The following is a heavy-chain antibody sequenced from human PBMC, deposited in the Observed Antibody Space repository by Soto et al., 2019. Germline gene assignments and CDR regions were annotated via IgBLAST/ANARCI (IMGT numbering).Heavy chain of an antibody. CDR3: VRGQPHRITIFEVVIRSYDYGMDV. V-gene: IGHV4-34*01. Sequence: SETLSLTCAVYGGSFTGYYLTWIRQTPGKGLEWIGEINYRGSTYYNPSLESRITMAVDTSKNQFSLKLSSVTAADTAVYFCVRGQPHRITIFEVVIRSYDYGMDVWGQGTTVTVSS. CDR2: INYRGST. J-gene: IGHJ6*02. D-gene: IGHD3-3*01. CDR1: GGSFTGYY.